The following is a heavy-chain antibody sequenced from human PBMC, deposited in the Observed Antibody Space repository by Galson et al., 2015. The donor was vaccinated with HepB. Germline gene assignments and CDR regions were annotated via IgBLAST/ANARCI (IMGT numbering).Heavy chain of an antibody. CDR1: GFTFSTYA. D-gene: IGHD5-18*01. CDR2: TSYDGRGN. CDR3: AKDLGYSPLSGRGRFDY. J-gene: IGHJ4*02. V-gene: IGHV3-30-3*02. Sequence: SLRLSCAAFGFTFSTYAMHWVRQAPGKGLEWVAVTSYDGRGNYYADSVKGRFTISRDNSKNTLYLQMNSLRAEDTALYYCAKDLGYSPLSGRGRFDYWGQGTLVTVSS.